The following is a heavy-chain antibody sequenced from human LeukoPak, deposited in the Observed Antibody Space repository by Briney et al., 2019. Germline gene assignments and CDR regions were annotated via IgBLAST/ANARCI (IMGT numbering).Heavy chain of an antibody. CDR1: GGSISSGDYY. D-gene: IGHD6-19*01. V-gene: IGHV4-30-4*08. CDR3: ARGRRRSSGWSFDY. J-gene: IGHJ4*02. Sequence: PSQTLSLTCTVSGGSISSGDYYWSWIRQPPGKGLEWIGYIYYSGSTYYNPSLKSRVTISVDTSKNQFSLNLSSVTAADTAVYYCARGRRRSSGWSFDYWGQGTLVTVSS. CDR2: IYYSGST.